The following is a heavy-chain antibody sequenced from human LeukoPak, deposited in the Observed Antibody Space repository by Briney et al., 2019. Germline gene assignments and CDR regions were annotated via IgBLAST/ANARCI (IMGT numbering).Heavy chain of an antibody. CDR1: GLTFSSHS. Sequence: QPGGSLRLSCAVSGLTFSSHSMNWVRQAPGKGLEWLSHISSSSSTIYYADSVKGRFTISRDNAKNSLYLQMNSLRAEDTAVYYCAKDEAPSYGSGTLLVGGYWGQGTLVTVAS. CDR2: ISSSSSTI. J-gene: IGHJ4*02. D-gene: IGHD3-10*01. CDR3: AKDEAPSYGSGTLLVGGY. V-gene: IGHV3-48*01.